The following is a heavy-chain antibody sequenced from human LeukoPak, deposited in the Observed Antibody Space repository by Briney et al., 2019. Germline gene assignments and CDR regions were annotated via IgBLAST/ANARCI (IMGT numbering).Heavy chain of an antibody. Sequence: GESLKISCKGSGYSFSNYWIGWVRQLPGKGLEWMNIIYPGDSDIRNSPSFQGQVTISADKSISTAYLQWSSLRASDTAIYYCARAGEGVKGDTAMVTDPNAFDAFDIWGQGTMVTVSS. CDR3: ARAGEGVKGDTAMVTDPNAFDAFDI. V-gene: IGHV5-51*01. D-gene: IGHD5-18*01. J-gene: IGHJ3*02. CDR2: IYPGDSDI. CDR1: GYSFSNYW.